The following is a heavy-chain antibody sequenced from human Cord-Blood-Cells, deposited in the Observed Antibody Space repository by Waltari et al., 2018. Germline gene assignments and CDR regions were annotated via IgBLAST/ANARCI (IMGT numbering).Heavy chain of an antibody. J-gene: IGHJ2*01. CDR3: ARDLGYWYFDL. D-gene: IGHD7-27*01. V-gene: IGHV1-2*02. CDR2: ISHSRGGK. Sequence: QVQLVQSGADVTKPGASVKVSCKASGYTFTGYYMHWVGQAPGQGLEWMGWISHSRGGKNEAQKCQGRVTRTRDTSISTAYRELSRLRSDDTAVYYCARDLGYWYFDLWGRGTLVTVSS. CDR1: GYTFTGYY.